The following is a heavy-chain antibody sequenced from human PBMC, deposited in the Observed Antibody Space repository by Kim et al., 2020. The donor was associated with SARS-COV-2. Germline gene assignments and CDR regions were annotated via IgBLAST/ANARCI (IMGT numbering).Heavy chain of an antibody. Sequence: SETLSLTCAVYGGSFSGYYWSWIRQPPGKGLEWIGEITHSGSTNYNPSLKSRVTISVDTSKNQFSLKLSSVTAADTAVYYCARDIYYYGMDVWGQGTTVT. CDR3: ARDIYYYGMDV. CDR1: GGSFSGYY. CDR2: ITHSGST. J-gene: IGHJ6*02. D-gene: IGHD2-15*01. V-gene: IGHV4-34*01.